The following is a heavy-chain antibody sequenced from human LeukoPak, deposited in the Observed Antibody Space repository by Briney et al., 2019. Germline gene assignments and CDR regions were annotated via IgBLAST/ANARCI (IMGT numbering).Heavy chain of an antibody. J-gene: IGHJ5*02. CDR3: ARPGLRYFDWLFQNWFDP. V-gene: IGHV3-23*01. Sequence: GGSLRLSCAASGFTFSSYSMSWVRQAPGKGLEWVSAISGSGGSTYYADSVKGRFTISRDNSKNTLYLQMNSLRAEDTAVYYCARPGLRYFDWLFQNWFDPWGQGTLVTVSS. CDR2: ISGSGGST. CDR1: GFTFSSYS. D-gene: IGHD3-9*01.